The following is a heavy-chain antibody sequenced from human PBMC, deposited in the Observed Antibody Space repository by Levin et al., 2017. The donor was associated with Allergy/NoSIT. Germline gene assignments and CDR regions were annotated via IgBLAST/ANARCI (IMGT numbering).Heavy chain of an antibody. J-gene: IGHJ6*02. CDR3: AKRSPDIHDTASYAMDV. Sequence: GGSLRLSCAASGFTFSGYAIHWVRQAPGKGLEWVAIILYDGSKQYYADSVKGRFTISRDNSRNTLYLQMNSLRAEDTAVYYCAKRSPDIHDTASYAMDVWGQGTTVTVSS. D-gene: IGHD3-22*01. CDR1: GFTFSGYA. CDR2: ILYDGSKQ. V-gene: IGHV3-30*18.